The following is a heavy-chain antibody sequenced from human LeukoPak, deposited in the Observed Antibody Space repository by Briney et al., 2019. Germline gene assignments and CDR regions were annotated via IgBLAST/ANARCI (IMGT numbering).Heavy chain of an antibody. D-gene: IGHD3-10*01. CDR2: ISAYNGST. CDR1: GYTFTSYG. J-gene: IGHJ5*02. CDR3: ARDRGTYYYGSNWFDP. Sequence: ASVKVSCKASGYTFTSYGISWVRQAPGQGLEWMGWISAYNGSTNYAQKPQGRVTMTTDTSTSTAYMELRSLRSDDTAVYYCARDRGTYYYGSNWFDPWGQGTLVTVSS. V-gene: IGHV1-18*01.